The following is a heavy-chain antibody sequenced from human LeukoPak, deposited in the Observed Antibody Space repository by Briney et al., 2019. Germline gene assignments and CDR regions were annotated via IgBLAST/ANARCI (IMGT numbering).Heavy chain of an antibody. CDR2: IYYSGST. J-gene: IGHJ4*02. CDR1: GGSISSYY. D-gene: IGHD1-1*01. Sequence: PSETLSLTCTVSGGSISSYYWSWIRQPPGKGLEWIGYIYYSGSTNYNPSLKSRVTISVDTSRNQFSLKLSSVTAADTAVYYCARGPSNEFDYWGQGTLVTVSS. CDR3: ARGPSNEFDY. V-gene: IGHV4-59*01.